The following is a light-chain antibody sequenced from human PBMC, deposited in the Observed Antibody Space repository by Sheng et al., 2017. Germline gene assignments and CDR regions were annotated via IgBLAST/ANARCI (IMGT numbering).Light chain of an antibody. Sequence: EIVLTQSPGTLSLSPGERVTLSCRASQTVKSSYLAWYQHKPGQPPRLLIYAASSRATGIPDRFSGSGSGTDFTLTITRLEPEDFAVYYCQQYGNPFQHTFGQGTKLEI. CDR2: AAS. J-gene: IGKJ2*01. CDR3: QQYGNPFQHT. V-gene: IGKV3-20*01. CDR1: QTVKSSY.